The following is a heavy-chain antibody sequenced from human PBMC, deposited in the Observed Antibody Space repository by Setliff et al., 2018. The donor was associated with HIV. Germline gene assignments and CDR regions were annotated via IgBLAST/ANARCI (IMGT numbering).Heavy chain of an antibody. J-gene: IGHJ3*02. CDR1: GYTFSSYC. CDR3: ARGYYNFWSGYYDSRFPNPIDAFDI. Sequence: ASVKVSCKASGYTFSSYCISWVRQAPGQGVEWMGWISAYNGNTNYAQKLQGRVTMTTDTSTSTAYLELRSLRSDDTAVYYCARGYYNFWSGYYDSRFPNPIDAFDIWGQWTMVTVSS. V-gene: IGHV1-18*01. D-gene: IGHD3-3*01. CDR2: ISAYNGNT.